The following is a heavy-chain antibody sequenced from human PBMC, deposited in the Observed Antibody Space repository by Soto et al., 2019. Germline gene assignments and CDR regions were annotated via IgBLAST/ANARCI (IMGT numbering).Heavy chain of an antibody. Sequence: QVQLVESGGGVVQPGRSLRLSCAATGFTFSSYVMHWVRQAPGKGLEWVALVSHDESNKHYGDSVEGRFTVSRDNSKNTMYLQMNSLRSEDAAVYYCAREDESSGYAGTFQHWGLGTLVTVSP. V-gene: IGHV3-30*03. D-gene: IGHD3-22*01. CDR1: GFTFSSYV. J-gene: IGHJ1*01. CDR2: VSHDESNK. CDR3: AREDESSGYAGTFQH.